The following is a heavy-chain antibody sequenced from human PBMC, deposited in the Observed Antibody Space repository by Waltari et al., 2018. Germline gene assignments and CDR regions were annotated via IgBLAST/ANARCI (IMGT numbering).Heavy chain of an antibody. CDR1: GGSFSGYY. CDR2: INHSGST. V-gene: IGHV4-34*01. Sequence: QVQLQQWGAGLLKPSETLSLTCAVYGGSFSGYYWSWIRQPPGKGLEWIGEINHSGSTNYNPSLKSRVTISVDTSKNQFSLKLSSVTAADTAVYYCAREKGYGDYMDYWGQGTLVTVSS. D-gene: IGHD4-17*01. J-gene: IGHJ4*02. CDR3: AREKGYGDYMDY.